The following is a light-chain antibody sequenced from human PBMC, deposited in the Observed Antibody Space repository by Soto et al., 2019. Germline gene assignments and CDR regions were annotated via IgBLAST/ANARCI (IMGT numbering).Light chain of an antibody. V-gene: IGLV2-14*01. Sequence: QAVVTQPASVSGSPGQSITISCTGTSSDIGGYNYVSWYQQHPGKAPKVVIYEVTYRPSGVSNRFSGSKSGNTASLTISGLQAEDEADYYCSSYTDSITLLFGGGTKLTVL. CDR2: EVT. CDR1: SSDIGGYNY. CDR3: SSYTDSITLL. J-gene: IGLJ2*01.